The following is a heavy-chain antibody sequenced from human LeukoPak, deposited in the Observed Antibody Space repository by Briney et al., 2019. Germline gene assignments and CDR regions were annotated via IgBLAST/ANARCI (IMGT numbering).Heavy chain of an antibody. J-gene: IGHJ4*02. D-gene: IGHD6-13*01. V-gene: IGHV3-23*01. CDR2: ISGSGGGS. CDR3: AKERSGSSTTSGY. CDR1: GFTFTSYA. Sequence: PGGSLRLSCAASGFTFTSYAISWVRQAPGKGLEWVSAISGSGGGSYYADAVEGRFTISSDNPKNILYLQMNRPIAEDTALYYYAKERSGSSTTSGYWGQGTLVSVSS.